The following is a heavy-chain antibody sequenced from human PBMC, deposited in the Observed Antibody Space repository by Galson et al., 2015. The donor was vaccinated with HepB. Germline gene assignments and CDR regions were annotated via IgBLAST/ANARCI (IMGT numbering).Heavy chain of an antibody. J-gene: IGHJ5*02. Sequence: SLRLSCAASGFTFSNAWMSWVRQAPGKGLEWVGRIKSKSDGGSTDYSAPVRGRFTISRDDSKNTLFLQMHSLKDEDTAVYYCTTLVVVAATLHLWGQGTLVTVSS. D-gene: IGHD2-15*01. V-gene: IGHV3-15*01. CDR3: TTLVVVAATLHL. CDR2: IKSKSDGGST. CDR1: GFTFSNAW.